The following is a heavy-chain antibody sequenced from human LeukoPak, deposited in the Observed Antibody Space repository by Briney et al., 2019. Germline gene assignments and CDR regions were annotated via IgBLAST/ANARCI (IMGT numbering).Heavy chain of an antibody. CDR2: ISAGGGNT. D-gene: IGHD6-13*01. V-gene: IGHV3-43*02. CDR3: AKDKAGTIVWYGRWAIGLFDY. CDR1: GFNFDAYA. J-gene: IGHJ4*02. Sequence: GVSLRLSCAASGFNFDAYAMHWLRQAPGKGLQCISLISAGGGNTYYADSVKGRFTISRDNSKNSLYLQMNSLTTEDTAFYYCAKDKAGTIVWYGRWAIGLFDYWGQGTLLTVSS.